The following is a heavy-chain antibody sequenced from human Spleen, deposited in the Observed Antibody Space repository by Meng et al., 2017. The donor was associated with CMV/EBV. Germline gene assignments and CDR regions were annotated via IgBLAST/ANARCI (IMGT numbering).Heavy chain of an antibody. D-gene: IGHD6-19*01. CDR3: ARDSAVAGVFDY. CDR2: IYYSGST. V-gene: IGHV4-31*02. CDR1: GGSISSGGYY. J-gene: IGHJ4*02. Sequence: VSGGSISSGGYYWSWIRQHPGKGLGWIGYIYYSGSTYYNPSLKSRVTISVDTSKNQFSLKLSSVTAADTAVYYCARDSAVAGVFDYWGQGTLVTVSS.